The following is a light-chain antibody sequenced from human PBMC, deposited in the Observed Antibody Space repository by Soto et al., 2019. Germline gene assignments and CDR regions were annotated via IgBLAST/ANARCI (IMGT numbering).Light chain of an antibody. V-gene: IGLV3-1*01. CDR2: QDS. Sequence: SYELTQPPSVSVSPGQTASITCSGDKLGDKYACWYQQKPGQSPVLVIYQDSKRPSGIPERFSGSNSGNTAPLTISGTQAMDEADYYCPAWDSSTPMVFGGGTKLTVL. CDR3: PAWDSSTPMV. J-gene: IGLJ2*01. CDR1: KLGDKY.